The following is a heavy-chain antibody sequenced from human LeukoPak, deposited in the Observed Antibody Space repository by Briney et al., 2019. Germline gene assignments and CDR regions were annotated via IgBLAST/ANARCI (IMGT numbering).Heavy chain of an antibody. CDR1: GYTFTTSG. Sequence: GVSVRVSCKASGYTFTTSGTIWVRQAPGQGLEWMGWISGYNGNTDYAQKFQGRVTMTTDISTSTAYMELRSLRSDDTAGYYCARDVAAVGVDPWGQGTLVIVSS. J-gene: IGHJ5*02. D-gene: IGHD6-13*01. CDR3: ARDVAAVGVDP. V-gene: IGHV1-18*01. CDR2: ISGYNGNT.